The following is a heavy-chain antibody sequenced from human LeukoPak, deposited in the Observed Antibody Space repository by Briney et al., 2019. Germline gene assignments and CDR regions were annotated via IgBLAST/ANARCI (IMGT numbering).Heavy chain of an antibody. CDR1: GSTFSSYE. V-gene: IGHV3-48*03. Sequence: GGSLRLSCAASGSTFSSYEMNWVRQAPGKGLEWVSYISSSGSNMYYADSVKGRFTISRDNAKNSLYLQMDSLRAEDTAVYYCARDNIRYSVDFWGQGTLVIVSS. J-gene: IGHJ4*02. CDR2: ISSSGSNM. CDR3: ARDNIRYSVDF. D-gene: IGHD2-15*01.